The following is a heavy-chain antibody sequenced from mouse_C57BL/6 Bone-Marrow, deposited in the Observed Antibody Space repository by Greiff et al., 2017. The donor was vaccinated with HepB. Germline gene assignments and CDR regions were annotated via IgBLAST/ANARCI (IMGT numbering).Heavy chain of an antibody. J-gene: IGHJ1*03. CDR1: GYSFTSYY. V-gene: IGHV1-66*01. CDR3: AGGGYFDV. CDR2: ISPGSGNT. Sequence: QVQLQQSGPELVKPGASVKISCKASGYSFTSYYIHWVKQRPGQGLEWIGWISPGSGNTKYNEKFKGKATLTADTSSSSAYMQLSSLTSEDSAVYYGAGGGYFDVWGTGTTVTVSS.